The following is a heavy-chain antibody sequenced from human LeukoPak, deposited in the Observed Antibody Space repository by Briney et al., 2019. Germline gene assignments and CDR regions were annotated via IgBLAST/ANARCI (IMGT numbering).Heavy chain of an antibody. CDR2: INHRGST. V-gene: IGHV4-34*01. Sequence: SETLSLTCAVYGGSFSGYYWSWIRQPPGKGLEWIGEINHRGSTNYNPSLKGRVTISVDTSKNQFSLKLSSVTAADTAVYYCARNGEDYYGSGSYFNRRYYYYYMDVWGKGTTVTISS. D-gene: IGHD3-10*01. CDR1: GGSFSGYY. CDR3: ARNGEDYYGSGSYFNRRYYYYYMDV. J-gene: IGHJ6*03.